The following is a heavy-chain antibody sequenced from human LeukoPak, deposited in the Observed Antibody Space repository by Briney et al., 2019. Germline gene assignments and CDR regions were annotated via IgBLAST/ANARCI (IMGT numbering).Heavy chain of an antibody. CDR1: GFTFSSYA. D-gene: IGHD2-2*01. J-gene: IGHJ5*02. CDR3: AKDRIVVVPAASWFDP. Sequence: GASLRLSCAASGFTFSSYAKSWVRQAPGKGLEWVSAISGSGGSTYYADSVKGRFTISRDNSKNTLYLQMNSLRAEDTAVYYCAKDRIVVVPAASWFDPWGQGTLVTVSS. V-gene: IGHV3-23*01. CDR2: ISGSGGST.